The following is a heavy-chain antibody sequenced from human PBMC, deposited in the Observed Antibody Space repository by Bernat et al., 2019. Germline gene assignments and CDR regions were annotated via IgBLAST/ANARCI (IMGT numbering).Heavy chain of an antibody. V-gene: IGHV3-33*01. CDR2: IWFDGSKQ. CDR1: GFTFSGHG. CDR3: ARYYGGTSGGLDY. D-gene: IGHD4-23*01. J-gene: IGHJ4*02. Sequence: QVQLVESGGGVVQPGRSLRLSCAASGFTFSGHGMHWVRQAPGKGLEWVAVIWFDGSKQYYADSVKGRFTISRDNSKNTLYLQMNRLSAEDTAVYYCARYYGGTSGGLDYWGQGTLVTVSS.